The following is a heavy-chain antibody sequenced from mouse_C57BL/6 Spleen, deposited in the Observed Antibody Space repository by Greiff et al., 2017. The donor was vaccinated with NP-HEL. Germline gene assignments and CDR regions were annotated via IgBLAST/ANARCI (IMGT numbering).Heavy chain of an antibody. V-gene: IGHV1-53*01. D-gene: IGHD1-1*01. CDR3: ARPSYYGSSYYFDY. CDR2: INPSNGGT. CDR1: GYTFTSYW. Sequence: QVHVKQPGTELVKPGASVKPSCKASGYTFTSYWMHWVKQRPGQGLEWIGNINPSNGGTNYNEKFKSKATLTVDKSSSTAYMQLSSLTSEDSAVYYCARPSYYGSSYYFDYWGQGTTLTVSS. J-gene: IGHJ2*01.